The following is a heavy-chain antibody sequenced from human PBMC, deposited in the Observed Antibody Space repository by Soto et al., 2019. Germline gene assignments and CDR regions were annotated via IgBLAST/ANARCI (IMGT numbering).Heavy chain of an antibody. CDR1: SDSINSHY. V-gene: IGHV4-59*11. CDR3: ARVSGFEYGYSQQIDS. J-gene: IGHJ4*02. D-gene: IGHD3-22*01. CDR2: MLYTGTT. Sequence: QVRLQESGPGLVKPSETLSLICSVSSDSINSHYWSWVRQPPGKGLEWLGCMLYTGTTKYNRSLKGRISISGDASKSQFSPKLTSVTAADTAVYYCARVSGFEYGYSQQIDSWGQGSLVTVSS.